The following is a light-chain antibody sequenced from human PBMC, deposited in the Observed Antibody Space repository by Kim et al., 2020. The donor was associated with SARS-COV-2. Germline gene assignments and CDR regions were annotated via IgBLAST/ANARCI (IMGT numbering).Light chain of an antibody. J-gene: IGLJ3*02. V-gene: IGLV1-47*02. CDR2: GNR. CDR1: NSNIGKPY. Sequence: GENVTISSSGSNSNIGKPYVYWYQQSPETAPKVLIYGNRQRPSGVPDRFSGSKSGTSASLEISGLRSEDEADYYCAAWDDSLSGRVFGVGTKVTVL. CDR3: AAWDDSLSGRV.